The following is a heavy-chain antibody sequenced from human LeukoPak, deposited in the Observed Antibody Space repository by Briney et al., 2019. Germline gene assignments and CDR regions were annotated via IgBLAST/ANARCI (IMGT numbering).Heavy chain of an antibody. CDR3: ARYLDYGGNSRVFQH. CDR1: GGSFSGYY. V-gene: IGHV4-34*01. D-gene: IGHD4-23*01. J-gene: IGHJ1*01. Sequence: SGTLSLTCAVYGGSFSGYYWSWIRQPPGKGLEWIGEINHGGSTNYNPSLKSRVTISIDTSKNQFSLKLSSVTAADTAVYYCARYLDYGGNSRVFQHWGQGTLVTVSS. CDR2: INHGGST.